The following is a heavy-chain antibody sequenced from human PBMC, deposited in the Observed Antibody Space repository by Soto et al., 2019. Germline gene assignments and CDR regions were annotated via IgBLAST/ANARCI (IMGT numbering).Heavy chain of an antibody. CDR3: ARGSAYRGVCHDAVDI. Sequence: QVQLVESGGGLVKPGGSLRLSCAASGFTFSDYYRSWIRQAPGKGLEWVSYISSSSRDTYYADSGKGRFHSSRDNDKNSRYRQMNRMRAEDTAVYYCARGSAYRGVCHDAVDIWGQGTMVTFSS. CDR2: ISSSSRDT. CDR1: GFTFSDYY. V-gene: IGHV3-11*05. J-gene: IGHJ3*02. D-gene: IGHD3-10*01.